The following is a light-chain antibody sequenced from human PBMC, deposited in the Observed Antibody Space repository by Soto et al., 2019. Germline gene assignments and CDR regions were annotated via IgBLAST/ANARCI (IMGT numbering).Light chain of an antibody. CDR3: CSYAGSYDVI. J-gene: IGLJ2*01. V-gene: IGLV2-11*01. Sequence: QSALTQPRSVSGSPGQSVTISCTITSNDLGGYNYFSWYQQRPGKAPKLIIYDVSKRPSGVPDRFSGSKSGNTASLTISGLQAEDEADYYCCSYAGSYDVIFGGGTKLTVL. CDR1: SNDLGGYNY. CDR2: DVS.